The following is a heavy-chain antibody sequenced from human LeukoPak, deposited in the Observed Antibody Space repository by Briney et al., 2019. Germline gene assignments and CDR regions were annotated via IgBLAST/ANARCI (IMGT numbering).Heavy chain of an antibody. D-gene: IGHD4-11*01. CDR2: ISAYNGNT. V-gene: IGHV1-18*01. Sequence: ASVKVPCKASGYTFTSYGISWVRQAPGQGLEWMGWISAYNGNTNYAQKLQGRVTMTTDTSTSTAYMELRSLRSDDTAVYYCARGLVAVTTRGGYFDYWGQGTLVTVSS. CDR3: ARGLVAVTTRGGYFDY. CDR1: GYTFTSYG. J-gene: IGHJ4*02.